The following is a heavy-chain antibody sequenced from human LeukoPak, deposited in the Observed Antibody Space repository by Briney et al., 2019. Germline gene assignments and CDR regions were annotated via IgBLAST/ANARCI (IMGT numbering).Heavy chain of an antibody. Sequence: GGSLRLSCAASGFTFSSYSMNWVRQAPGKGLEWVSSISSSRSYIYYADSVKGRFTISRDNAKNSLYLQMNSLRAEDTAVYYCARDLGSGSYYRDYYYYYYMDVWGKGTTVTVSS. CDR3: ARDLGSGSYYRDYYYYYYMDV. CDR2: ISSSRSYI. V-gene: IGHV3-21*01. CDR1: GFTFSSYS. D-gene: IGHD3-10*01. J-gene: IGHJ6*03.